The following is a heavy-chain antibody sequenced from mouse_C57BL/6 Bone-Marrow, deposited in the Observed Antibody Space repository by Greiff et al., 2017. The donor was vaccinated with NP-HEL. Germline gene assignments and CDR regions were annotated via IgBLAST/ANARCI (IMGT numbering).Heavy chain of an antibody. D-gene: IGHD3-2*02. CDR2: ISYDGSN. V-gene: IGHV3-6*01. CDR1: GYSITSGYY. J-gene: IGHJ3*01. CDR3: ARAGKNSSAWFAY. Sequence: EVKLQESGPGLVKPSQSLSLTCSVTGYSITSGYYWNWIRQFPGNKLEWMGYISYDGSNNYNPSLKNRISITRDTSKNQFFLKLNSVTTEDTATYYFARAGKNSSAWFAYWGQGTLVTVSA.